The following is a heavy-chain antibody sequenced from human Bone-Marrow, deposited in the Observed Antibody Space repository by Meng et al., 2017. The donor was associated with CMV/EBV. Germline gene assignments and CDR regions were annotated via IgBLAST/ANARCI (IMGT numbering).Heavy chain of an antibody. J-gene: IGHJ6*02. CDR2: ISAYNGNT. CDR1: GYTSTSYG. D-gene: IGHD3-10*01. V-gene: IGHV1-18*01. CDR3: AREVKGAMVRGERIHYYYGMDV. Sequence: ASVKVSCKASGYTSTSYGISWVRQAPGQGLEWMGWISAYNGNTNYAKKLQGRVTMTTDTSTSTAYMELRSLRSDDTAVYYCAREVKGAMVRGERIHYYYGMDVWGQGTTVTVYS.